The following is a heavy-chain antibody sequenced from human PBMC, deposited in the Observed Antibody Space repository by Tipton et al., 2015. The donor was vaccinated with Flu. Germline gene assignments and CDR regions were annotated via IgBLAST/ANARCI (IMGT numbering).Heavy chain of an antibody. J-gene: IGHJ5*02. CDR2: IRSNAYGGTT. V-gene: IGHV3-49*04. CDR1: GFTFGDYA. D-gene: IGHD3-3*01. Sequence: SLRLSCTASGFTFGDYAMSWVRQAPGKGLEWVGFIRSNAYGGTTEYAASVKGRFTISRDDSKSITYLQMNSLKTEDTAVYYCTTPSRGAYYDFWSGYAPMGGEGWFDPWGQGTLVTVSS. CDR3: TTPSRGAYYDFWSGYAPMGGEGWFDP.